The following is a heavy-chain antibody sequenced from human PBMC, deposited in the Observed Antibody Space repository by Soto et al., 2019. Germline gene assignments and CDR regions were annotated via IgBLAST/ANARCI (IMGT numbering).Heavy chain of an antibody. J-gene: IGHJ5*02. Sequence: ASVKVSCKASGYTFTSYAMHWVRQAPGQRLEWMGWINAGNGNTKYSQKFQGRVTITRDTSASTAYMELSSLRSEDTAVYYCARDLSGYSSSYNWCDPWGQGTLVTVSS. D-gene: IGHD6-6*01. CDR2: INAGNGNT. CDR3: ARDLSGYSSSYNWCDP. V-gene: IGHV1-3*01. CDR1: GYTFTSYA.